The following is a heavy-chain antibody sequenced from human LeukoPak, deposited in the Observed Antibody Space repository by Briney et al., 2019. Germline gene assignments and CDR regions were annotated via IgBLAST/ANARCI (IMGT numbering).Heavy chain of an antibody. D-gene: IGHD2-2*01. CDR2: IYTSATT. J-gene: IGHJ4*02. CDR1: GASISSYY. CDR3: ARHRSPSSLSFFDI. Sequence: SETLSLTCTGSGASISSYYWSWIRQPPGKGLEWIGYIYTSATTNFNPALRSRVTISIATSKNQVSLRRSSVTAADTALYYCARHRSPSSLSFFDIWGQG. V-gene: IGHV4-4*09.